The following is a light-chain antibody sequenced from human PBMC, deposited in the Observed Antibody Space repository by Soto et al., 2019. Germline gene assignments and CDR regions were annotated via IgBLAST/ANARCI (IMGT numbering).Light chain of an antibody. Sequence: QPVLTQSPSASASVGAAVKLTCTLSSGHSSYAIAWHQQQPEKGPRYLMKLDSDGSHTKGDAIPDRFSGSSSGAERYLTISSLQSEDEADYYCQTWGTGIHVVFGGGTKLTVL. V-gene: IGLV4-69*01. CDR1: SGHSSYA. CDR2: LDSDGSH. J-gene: IGLJ2*01. CDR3: QTWGTGIHVV.